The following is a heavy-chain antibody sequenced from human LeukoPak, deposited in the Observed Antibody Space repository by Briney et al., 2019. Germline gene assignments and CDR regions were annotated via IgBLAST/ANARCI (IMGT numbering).Heavy chain of an antibody. CDR2: INHGGST. D-gene: IGHD3-9*01. CDR3: ARALRVISYDILTDYYYYGMDV. Sequence: SETLSLTCAVYGGSFSGYYWSWIRQPPGKGLEWIGEINHGGSTNYNPSLKSRVTISVDTSKNQFSLKLSSVTAADTAVYYCARALRVISYDILTDYYYYGMDVWGQGTTVTVSS. J-gene: IGHJ6*02. V-gene: IGHV4-34*01. CDR1: GGSFSGYY.